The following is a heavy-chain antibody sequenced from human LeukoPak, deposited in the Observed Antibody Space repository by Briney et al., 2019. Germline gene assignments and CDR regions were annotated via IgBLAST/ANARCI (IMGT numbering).Heavy chain of an antibody. CDR3: AKDRSCTNDICHGDFDY. Sequence: QAGGSLRLSCAASGFTFSSYAVSWVRQAPGKGLEWVSSISGSGGSTYSADSVKGRFTISRDNPKNTLYPQMNSLRAEDTALYYCAKDRSCTNDICHGDFDYWGQGTLVTVSS. CDR2: ISGSGGST. V-gene: IGHV3-23*01. J-gene: IGHJ4*02. D-gene: IGHD2-8*01. CDR1: GFTFSSYA.